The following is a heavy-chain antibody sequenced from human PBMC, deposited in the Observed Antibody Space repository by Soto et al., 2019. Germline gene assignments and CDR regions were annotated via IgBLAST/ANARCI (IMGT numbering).Heavy chain of an antibody. CDR1: GYPLTSFD. J-gene: IGHJ6*03. D-gene: IGHD2-2*01. Sequence: QVPLVQSGAEVKKPGASVKVSCKASGYPLTSFDINWVRQATGQGLEWMGWVNPNTGNPGYEQKDQGRVTMTRKTTIRTAYRELRSLRSEDTAVYDCASAGGYCSSTICDYMDVWGKGTTVNGSS. V-gene: IGHV1-8*01. CDR3: ASAGGYCSSTICDYMDV. CDR2: VNPNTGNP.